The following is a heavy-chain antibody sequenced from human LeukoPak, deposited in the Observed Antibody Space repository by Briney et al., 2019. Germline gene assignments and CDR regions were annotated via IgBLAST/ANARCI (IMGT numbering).Heavy chain of an antibody. CDR1: GGSISSYY. Sequence: SETLSLTCTVAGGSISSYYWSWIRQPPGKGLDWIGYIYYSGSTKYNPSLKSRVTISVDTSKNQFSLRLSSVTAADTAVYYCARSPPAVAGPDGADYWGLGTLVTVSS. D-gene: IGHD6-19*01. V-gene: IGHV4-59*08. CDR2: IYYSGST. CDR3: ARSPPAVAGPDGADY. J-gene: IGHJ4*02.